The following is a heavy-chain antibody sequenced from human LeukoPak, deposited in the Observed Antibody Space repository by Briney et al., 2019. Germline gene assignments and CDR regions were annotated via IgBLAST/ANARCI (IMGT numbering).Heavy chain of an antibody. CDR1: GASISSYY. D-gene: IGHD5-24*01. CDR3: ARGDGDLLD. CDR2: IYYSVIT. Sequence: SETLSLTCTVSGASISSYYWNWIRQPPGKGLEWMGYIYYSVITNNNPSLKSRVTISVDTSKNQFSLQVISVTAADTAVYYCARGDGDLLDWGQGGLVTVSS. V-gene: IGHV4-59*08. J-gene: IGHJ4*02.